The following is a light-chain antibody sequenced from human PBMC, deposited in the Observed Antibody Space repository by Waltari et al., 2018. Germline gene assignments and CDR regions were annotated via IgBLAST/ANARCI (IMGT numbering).Light chain of an antibody. J-gene: IGLJ1*01. CDR2: SNN. CDR1: SSNIGSNT. Sequence: QSVLTQPHSASGTPGQRVTISCSGSSSNIGSNTVNWYQQLPGTAPKLLIYSNNQRPSGVPDRLSGSKSGTSASLAISGLQSEDDADYYCAAWDDSLNVLYVFGTGTKVTVL. CDR3: AAWDDSLNVLYV. V-gene: IGLV1-44*01.